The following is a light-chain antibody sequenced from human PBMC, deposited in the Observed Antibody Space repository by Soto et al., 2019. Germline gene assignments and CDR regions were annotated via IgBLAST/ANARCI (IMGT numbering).Light chain of an antibody. V-gene: IGKV3-11*01. CDR2: DAS. CDR3: QERSNWPSLF. J-gene: IGKJ4*01. CDR1: QSVSSY. Sequence: EIVLTQSPATLSLSPGERATLSCRASQSVSSYLAWYQQKPGQAPRLLIYDASNRATGIPARFSGSGSGTDFTLTISSLEPEDFAVYYCQERSNWPSLFFGGGTKVEIK.